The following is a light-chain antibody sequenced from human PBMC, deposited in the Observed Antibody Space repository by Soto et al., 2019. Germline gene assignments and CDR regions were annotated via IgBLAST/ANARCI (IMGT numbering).Light chain of an antibody. CDR3: SSFTTSYFYV. J-gene: IGLJ1*01. CDR2: GVT. V-gene: IGLV2-14*01. Sequence: VLTQPASVSGSPGQSITISCTGSGSDIGAYNYVSWYQQHPGKAPKLLIHGVTRRPSGVSSRFSASKSAYTASLTISGLQAEDEANYYCSSFTTSYFYVFGPGTKVTVL. CDR1: GSDIGAYNY.